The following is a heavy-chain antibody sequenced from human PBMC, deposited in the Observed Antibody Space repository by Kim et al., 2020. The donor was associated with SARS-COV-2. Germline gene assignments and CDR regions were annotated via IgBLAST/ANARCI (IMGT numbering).Heavy chain of an antibody. V-gene: IGHV1-69*01. Sequence: AQKFQGRVTITADESTSTAYMELSSLRSEDTAVYYCARVGYYDSSGFDYWGQGTLVTVSS. J-gene: IGHJ4*02. CDR3: ARVGYYDSSGFDY. D-gene: IGHD3-22*01.